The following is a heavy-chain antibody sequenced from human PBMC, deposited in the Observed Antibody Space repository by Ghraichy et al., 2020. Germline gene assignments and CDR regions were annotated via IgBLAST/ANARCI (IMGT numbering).Heavy chain of an antibody. CDR3: ARGGDTKGYYAPWNY. J-gene: IGHJ4*02. CDR1: GGSISHYW. V-gene: IGHV4-59*01. D-gene: IGHD3-22*01. Sequence: SETLSLTCSLSGGSISHYWWSWLRQAPGEGPQWIGEVHYSGSTNYVPSLKSRLTISLDTTRDQFFLRLTSVTAADTAVYYFARGGDTKGYYAPWNYWGQGILVTVSS. CDR2: VHYSGST.